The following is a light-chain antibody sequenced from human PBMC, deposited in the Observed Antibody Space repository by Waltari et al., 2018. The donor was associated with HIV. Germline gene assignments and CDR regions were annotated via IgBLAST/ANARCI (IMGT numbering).Light chain of an antibody. V-gene: IGKV1-39*01. Sequence: DIQMTQSPSSLSASVGDRVTITCRASQLIDNLLNWYQQKPGKAPKLLIYGASRLQSGVPSRFSGSGSGTDFTLTVNSLQPEDFATYYCQQSYTTRWTFGLGTKVEMK. CDR1: QLIDNL. J-gene: IGKJ1*01. CDR2: GAS. CDR3: QQSYTTRWT.